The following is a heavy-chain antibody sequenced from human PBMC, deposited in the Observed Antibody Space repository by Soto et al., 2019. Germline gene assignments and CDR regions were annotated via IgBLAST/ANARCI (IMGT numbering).Heavy chain of an antibody. D-gene: IGHD3-16*01. CDR2: MQHTGNT. V-gene: IGHV4-4*07. CDR3: AKDVSSRRWFDP. J-gene: IGHJ5*02. Sequence: QVQLQESGPGLVKPSETLSLTCAVSGASIRSYHWSWIRQPAGKGLEWIGRMQHTGNTHYNPSLKRRVTMSVDTSKNQISLKMTSVTAADPAVYFCAKDVSSRRWFDPWGQGILVIVSS. CDR1: GASIRSYH.